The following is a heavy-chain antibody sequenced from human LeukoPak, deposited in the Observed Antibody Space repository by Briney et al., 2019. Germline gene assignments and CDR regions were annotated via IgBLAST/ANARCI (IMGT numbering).Heavy chain of an antibody. V-gene: IGHV1-18*01. CDR2: ISTYYGNT. D-gene: IGHD3-10*02. CDR3: TRGMLRQPPDY. Sequence: ASVKVSCKASGYTFSSYGVTWVRQAPGQGLEWMGWISTYYGNTNNAQQFQGRVTFSTDTATSTAYMELRSLRVEDTAIYYCTRGMLRQPPDYWGQGMLVTVSS. CDR1: GYTFSSYG. J-gene: IGHJ4*02.